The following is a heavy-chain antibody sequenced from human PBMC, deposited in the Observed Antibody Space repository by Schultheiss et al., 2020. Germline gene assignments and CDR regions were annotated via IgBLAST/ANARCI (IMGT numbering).Heavy chain of an antibody. CDR1: GYTFTTSW. Sequence: GESLKISCKGSGYTFTTSWIGWVRQMPGKGLEWMGIIYPSDSDTRYSPSFQGQVTISADKSISTAYLQWSSLKASDTAMYYCARTTSGYTFFYLDYWGQGTLVTVSS. CDR3: ARTTSGYTFFYLDY. J-gene: IGHJ4*02. D-gene: IGHD5-12*01. V-gene: IGHV5-51*01. CDR2: IYPSDSDT.